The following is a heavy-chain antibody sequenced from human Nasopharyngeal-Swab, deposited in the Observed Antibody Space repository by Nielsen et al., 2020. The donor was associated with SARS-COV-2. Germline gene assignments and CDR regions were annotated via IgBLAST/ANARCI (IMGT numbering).Heavy chain of an antibody. V-gene: IGHV3-30*18. CDR1: GFTFCIYG. J-gene: IGHJ6*02. Sequence: GSSLPLSCAASGFTFCIYGMHWVPQAPGKGLESVAVISYDGSNKYYADSVKGRFTISRDNCKNTLYLQMISLRAEDTAIYYCAKAHGGFWKGDAMDVWGQGTTVTVSS. CDR3: AKAHGGFWKGDAMDV. CDR2: ISYDGSNK. D-gene: IGHD3-3*01.